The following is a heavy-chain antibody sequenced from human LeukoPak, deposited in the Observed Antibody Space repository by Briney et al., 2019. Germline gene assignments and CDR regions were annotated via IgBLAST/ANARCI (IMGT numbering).Heavy chain of an antibody. CDR1: GFTFSSYS. Sequence: GGSLRLSCAASGFTFSSYSMNWVRQAPGKGLEWVSSISSSSSYIYYADSVKGRFTISRDNAKNSLYLQMNSLRAEDTAVYYCARETAAGLYYGMDVWGKGTTVTVSS. CDR2: ISSSSSYI. J-gene: IGHJ6*04. CDR3: ARETAAGLYYGMDV. V-gene: IGHV3-21*01. D-gene: IGHD6-13*01.